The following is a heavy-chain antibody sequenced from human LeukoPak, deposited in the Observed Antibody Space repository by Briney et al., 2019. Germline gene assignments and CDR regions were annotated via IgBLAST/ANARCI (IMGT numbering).Heavy chain of an antibody. J-gene: IGHJ5*01. Sequence: SQTLSLTCAISGDSVSSNRVAWNWIRQSPSRGLEWLGRSYYRSRWYKEYAASVKSRITINADTSENQFSLQLNSVTPEDTAVYYCARGVGSALGDWFDSWGQGTLVTVSS. CDR1: GDSVSSNRVA. D-gene: IGHD2-21*02. CDR3: ARGVGSALGDWFDS. V-gene: IGHV6-1*01. CDR2: SYYRSRWYK.